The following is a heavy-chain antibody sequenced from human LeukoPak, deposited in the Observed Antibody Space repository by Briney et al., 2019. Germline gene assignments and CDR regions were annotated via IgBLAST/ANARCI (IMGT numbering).Heavy chain of an antibody. V-gene: IGHV3-7*01. J-gene: IGHJ4*02. D-gene: IGHD6-13*01. CDR3: ARDSSSWPTLEY. CDR1: GFTFSSYW. Sequence: GGSLRLSCAASGFTFSSYWMSWVRQAPGKGLEWVANIKQDGSETYYVDSVKGRFTISRDNAKSSLYLQMNSLRAEDTAVYYCARDSSSWPTLEYWGQGTLVTVSS. CDR2: IKQDGSET.